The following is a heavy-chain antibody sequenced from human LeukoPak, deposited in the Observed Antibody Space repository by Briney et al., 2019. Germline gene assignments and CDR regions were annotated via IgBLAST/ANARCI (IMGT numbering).Heavy chain of an antibody. CDR2: ISGSGGST. D-gene: IGHD3-22*01. V-gene: IGHV3-23*01. CDR1: GFTFSSYA. CDR3: AKDRVGTYYYDSSGPANFDY. J-gene: IGHJ4*02. Sequence: PGGSLRLSCAASGFTFSSYAMSWVRQAPGKGLEWVSAISGSGGSTYYADSVKGRFTISRDNSKNTLYLQMNSLRAEDTAVYYCAKDRVGTYYYDSSGPANFDYWGQGTLVTVSS.